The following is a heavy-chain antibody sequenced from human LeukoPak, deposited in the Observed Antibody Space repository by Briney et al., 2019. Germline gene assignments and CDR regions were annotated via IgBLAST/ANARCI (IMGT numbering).Heavy chain of an antibody. CDR3: ARVVGSVYSSPPRSNYYYMDV. CDR1: GGSISSSSYY. Sequence: PSETLSLTCAVSGGSISSSSYYWGWIRQPPGKGLEWIAYTYYNGRANYNPSLKSRVTISVDTSKNQSSLKLSSVTAADTAVYYCARVVGSVYSSPPRSNYYYMDVWGKGTTVTVSS. CDR2: TYYNGRA. V-gene: IGHV4-39*07. D-gene: IGHD6-13*01. J-gene: IGHJ6*03.